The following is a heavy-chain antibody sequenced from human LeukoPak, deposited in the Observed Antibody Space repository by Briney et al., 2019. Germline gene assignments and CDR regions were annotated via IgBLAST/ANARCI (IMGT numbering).Heavy chain of an antibody. Sequence: GASVKVSCKASGYTFTGYYMHWVRQAPGKGLEWMGWINPNSGGTNYAQKFQGRVTMTRDTSISTAYMELSRLRSDDTAVYYCARDQLVAIDAFDIWGQGTMITVSS. CDR2: INPNSGGT. CDR3: ARDQLVAIDAFDI. D-gene: IGHD5-12*01. CDR1: GYTFTGYY. V-gene: IGHV1-2*02. J-gene: IGHJ3*02.